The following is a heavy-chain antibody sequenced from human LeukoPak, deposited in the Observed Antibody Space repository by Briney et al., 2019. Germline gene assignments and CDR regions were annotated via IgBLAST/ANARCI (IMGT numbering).Heavy chain of an antibody. D-gene: IGHD1-26*01. CDR1: GFTFSSYA. Sequence: GGSLRLSCAASGFTFSSYAMHWVRQAPGKGLEWVAVISYDGSNKYYADSVKGRFTISRDNSKNTLYLQMNSLRAEDTAVYYCARAPAQESGASMGHWGQGTLVTVSP. V-gene: IGHV3-30*04. CDR3: ARAPAQESGASMGH. CDR2: ISYDGSNK. J-gene: IGHJ4*02.